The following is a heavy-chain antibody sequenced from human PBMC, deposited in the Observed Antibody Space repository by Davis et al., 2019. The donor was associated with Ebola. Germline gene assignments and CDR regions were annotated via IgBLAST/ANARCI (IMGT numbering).Heavy chain of an antibody. V-gene: IGHV5-51*01. D-gene: IGHD1-26*01. Sequence: WESLKISCKGSGYSFTSYWIGWVRQMPGKGLEWMGIIYPGDSDTRYSPSFQGQVTISADKSISTAYLQWSSLKASDTAMYYCARWVVTLGATRYYFDYWGQGTLVTVSS. CDR3: ARWVVTLGATRYYFDY. CDR1: GYSFTSYW. CDR2: IYPGDSDT. J-gene: IGHJ4*02.